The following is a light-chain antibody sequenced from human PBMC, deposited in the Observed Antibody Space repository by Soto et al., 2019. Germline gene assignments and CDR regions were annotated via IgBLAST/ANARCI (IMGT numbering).Light chain of an antibody. V-gene: IGLV2-14*01. CDR3: SSYTSSSTYV. J-gene: IGLJ1*01. Sequence: QSVLTQPASVSGSPGQSITISCTGTSSDVGGYHYVSWYQQYPGKAPKVMIYDVSNRPSGVSNRFSSSKSGTTASLTISGLQAEDEADYYCSSYTSSSTYVFGTGTKVTVL. CDR1: SSDVGGYHY. CDR2: DVS.